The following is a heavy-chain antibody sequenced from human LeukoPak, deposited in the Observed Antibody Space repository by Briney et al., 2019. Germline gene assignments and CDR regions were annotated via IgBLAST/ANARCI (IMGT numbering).Heavy chain of an antibody. CDR1: GSTFSSYE. CDR2: ISSSGSTI. D-gene: IGHD3-16*01. J-gene: IGHJ5*02. V-gene: IGHV3-48*03. Sequence: GGSLRLSCAASGSTFSSYEMNWVRQAPGKGLEWVSYISSSGSTIYYADSVKGRFTISRDNAKNTLYLQMNSLRAEDTAVYYCAKDLRMITTSGWFDPWGQGTLVTVSP. CDR3: AKDLRMITTSGWFDP.